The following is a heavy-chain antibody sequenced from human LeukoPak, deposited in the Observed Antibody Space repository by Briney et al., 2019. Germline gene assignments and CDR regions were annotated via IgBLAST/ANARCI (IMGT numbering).Heavy chain of an antibody. V-gene: IGHV1-18*01. CDR2: ISAYNGKT. Sequence: ASVTVSCKASGYTFTSYGISWVRQARGQGLECMGWISAYNGKTNYAQKLQGRVTMTTDTSTSTAYMELRSLRSDDTAVYYCARGIAAAGSFDYWGQGTLVTVSS. CDR1: GYTFTSYG. J-gene: IGHJ4*02. CDR3: ARGIAAAGSFDY. D-gene: IGHD6-13*01.